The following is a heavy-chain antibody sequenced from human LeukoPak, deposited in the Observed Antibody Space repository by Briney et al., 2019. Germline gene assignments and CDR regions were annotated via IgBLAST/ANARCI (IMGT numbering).Heavy chain of an antibody. D-gene: IGHD6-13*01. Sequence: SETLSLTCTVSGGSISSYYWTWIRRPAGKGLEWIGHISTSGSTNYNPPLKSRMTMSVDASKNQFSLKLSSVTAADTAVYYCARLSIAAAGTGAFDIWGQGTMVTVSS. J-gene: IGHJ3*02. CDR1: GGSISSYY. CDR2: ISTSGST. V-gene: IGHV4-4*07. CDR3: ARLSIAAAGTGAFDI.